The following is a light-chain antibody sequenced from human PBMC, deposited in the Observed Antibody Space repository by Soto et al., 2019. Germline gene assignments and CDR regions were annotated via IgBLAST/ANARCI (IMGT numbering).Light chain of an antibody. CDR3: QQYNNWPLT. V-gene: IGKV3-15*01. CDR1: QSVSSN. CDR2: GAS. J-gene: IGKJ4*01. Sequence: EIVMTQFPATLSVSPGERVTLACRASQSVSSNLACYQQKPGQAPRLLIYGASTRATGTPAWFGGSGSGTEFNLTISSLQSEDVAVYYWQQYNNWPLTFGGGTKVEIK.